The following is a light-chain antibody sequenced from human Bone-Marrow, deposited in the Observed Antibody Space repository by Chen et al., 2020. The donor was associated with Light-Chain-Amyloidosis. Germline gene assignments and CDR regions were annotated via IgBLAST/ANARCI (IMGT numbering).Light chain of an antibody. CDR2: EVT. V-gene: IGLV2-14*01. Sequence: QSALTQPASVSGSPGQSLTISCTGTSSDVGGDNHVSWYQPHPDKAPKLMIYEVTNRPSWVPDRFTGSTSDNLASLTISGLQTEDDADYFRSSYTITNTLVFGSGTRVTVL. J-gene: IGLJ1*01. CDR3: SSYTITNTLV. CDR1: SSDVGGDNH.